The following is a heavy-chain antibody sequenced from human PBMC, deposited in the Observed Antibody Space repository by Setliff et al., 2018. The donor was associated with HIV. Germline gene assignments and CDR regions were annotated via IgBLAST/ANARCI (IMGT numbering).Heavy chain of an antibody. Sequence: ASVKVSCKASGGTFNINAVTWVRQAPGQGLEWVGAIIPLFGTANYAQKFQGRVTITADDSTSTVYMEVRSLRSADTAVYYCSKVSEHRTSSGSFYYYMDVWGEGTTVTVYS. CDR1: GGTFNINA. CDR3: SKVSEHRTSSGSFYYYMDV. J-gene: IGHJ6*03. V-gene: IGHV1-69*13. D-gene: IGHD6-6*01. CDR2: IIPLFGTA.